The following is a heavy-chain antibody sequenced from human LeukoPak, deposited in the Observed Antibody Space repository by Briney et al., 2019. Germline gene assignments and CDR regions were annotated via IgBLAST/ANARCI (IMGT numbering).Heavy chain of an antibody. D-gene: IGHD3-22*01. J-gene: IGHJ2*01. Sequence: SETLSLTCTVSGGSISSYYWSWIRQPPGKGLEWIGYIYYSGSTNYNPSLKSRVTISVDTSKNQFSLKLSSVTAADTAVYYCARSIDSSGYYYYFDLWSRGTLVTVSS. V-gene: IGHV4-59*01. CDR2: IYYSGST. CDR1: GGSISSYY. CDR3: ARSIDSSGYYYYFDL.